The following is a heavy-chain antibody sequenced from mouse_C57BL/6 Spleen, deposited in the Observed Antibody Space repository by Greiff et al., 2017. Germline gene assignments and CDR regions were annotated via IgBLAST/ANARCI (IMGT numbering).Heavy chain of an antibody. V-gene: IGHV1-18*01. CDR3: ARLRMYYYGSSYVGYFDY. D-gene: IGHD1-1*01. J-gene: IGHJ2*01. Sequence: VQLQQSGPELVKPGASVKIPCKASGYTFTDYNMDWVKQSHGKSLEWIGDINPNNGGTIYNQKFKGKATLTVDKSSSTAYMELRSLTSEDTAVYYCARLRMYYYGSSYVGYFDYWGQGTTLTVSS. CDR2: INPNNGGT. CDR1: GYTFTDYN.